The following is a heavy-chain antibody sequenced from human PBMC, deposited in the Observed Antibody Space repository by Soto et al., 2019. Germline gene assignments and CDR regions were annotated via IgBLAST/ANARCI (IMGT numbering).Heavy chain of an antibody. CDR1: GYTFTSYA. Sequence: GASVKVSCKASGYTFTSYAMHWVRQAPGQRLEWMGWINAGNGNTKYSQKFQGRVTITRDTSASTAYMELSSLRSEDTAVYYCATSVVNWSGYYPRGYFDYWGQGTLVTVSS. CDR2: INAGNGNT. J-gene: IGHJ4*02. D-gene: IGHD3-3*01. CDR3: ATSVVNWSGYYPRGYFDY. V-gene: IGHV1-3*01.